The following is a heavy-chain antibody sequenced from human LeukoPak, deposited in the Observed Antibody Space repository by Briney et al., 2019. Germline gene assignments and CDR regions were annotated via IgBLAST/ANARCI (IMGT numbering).Heavy chain of an antibody. Sequence: EASVKVSCKASGGTFSSYTISWVRQAPGQGLEWMGRIIPILGIANYAQKFQGRVTITADKSTGTAYMELSSLRSEDTAVYYCARGEVVVVTAIRYYYYGMDVWGQGTTVTVSS. D-gene: IGHD2-21*02. CDR2: IIPILGIA. CDR3: ARGEVVVVTAIRYYYYGMDV. V-gene: IGHV1-69*02. CDR1: GGTFSSYT. J-gene: IGHJ6*02.